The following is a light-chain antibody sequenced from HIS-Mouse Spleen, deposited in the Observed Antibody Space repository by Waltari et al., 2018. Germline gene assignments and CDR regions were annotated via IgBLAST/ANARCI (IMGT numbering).Light chain of an antibody. CDR3: QQLNSYPPT. J-gene: IGKJ1*01. Sequence: DLQLTKSPSFLSASVGDRVTITCPASQGISSYLSWYQQKPGKAPKLLIYAASTLQSGVPSRFCGSGSGTEFTLTISSLQPEDFATYYCQQLNSYPPTFGQGTKVEIK. CDR1: QGISSY. V-gene: IGKV1-9*01. CDR2: AAS.